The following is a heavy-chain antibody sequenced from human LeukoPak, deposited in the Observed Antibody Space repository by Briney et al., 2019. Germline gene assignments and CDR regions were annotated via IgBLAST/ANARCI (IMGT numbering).Heavy chain of an antibody. CDR3: TRLDILTGYDLGSFDN. CDR2: IYPADSDT. CDR1: GYSFSNYW. J-gene: IGHJ4*02. Sequence: GESLRISCAGSGYSFSNYWIGWVRQMPGKGLEWVGFIYPADSDTKYSPSFQGQVTISADKSANTAHLQWSSLKASDTAMYYCTRLDILTGYDLGSFDNWGQGTLVTVSS. V-gene: IGHV5-51*01. D-gene: IGHD3-9*01.